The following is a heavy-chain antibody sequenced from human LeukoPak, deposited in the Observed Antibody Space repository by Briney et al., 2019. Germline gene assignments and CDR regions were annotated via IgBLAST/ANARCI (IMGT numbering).Heavy chain of an antibody. D-gene: IGHD5-24*01. Sequence: TSETLSLTCAVSGGSFSGYYWSWIRQPPGKGLEWIGEINHSGSTNYNPSLKSRVTISVDTSKNQFSLKLSSVTAADTAVYYCASVGLEMATMLPNYYYYMDVWGKGTTVTVSS. CDR2: INHSGST. CDR3: ASVGLEMATMLPNYYYYMDV. V-gene: IGHV4-34*01. J-gene: IGHJ6*03. CDR1: GGSFSGYY.